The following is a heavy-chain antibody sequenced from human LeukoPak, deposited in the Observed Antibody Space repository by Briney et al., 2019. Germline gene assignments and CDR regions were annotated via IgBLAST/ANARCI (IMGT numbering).Heavy chain of an antibody. J-gene: IGHJ3*02. Sequence: GASVKVSCKASGGTFSTYAISWVRQAPGLGLEWMGGIIPILGTANYAQKFQGRVTITADKSTSTAYMELSSLSSEDTAVYYCARGGSYLXAFDIWXXGTMVTVSX. CDR3: ARGGSYLXAFDI. D-gene: IGHD1-26*01. CDR1: GGTFSTYA. CDR2: IIPILGTA. V-gene: IGHV1-69*06.